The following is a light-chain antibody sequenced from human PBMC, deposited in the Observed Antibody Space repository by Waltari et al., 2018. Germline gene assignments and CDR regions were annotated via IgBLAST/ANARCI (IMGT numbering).Light chain of an antibody. CDR3: QQYYGTFPT. CDR2: WAS. V-gene: IGKV4-1*01. CDR1: LSVFYRSNNKNF. J-gene: IGKJ1*01. Sequence: DIVMTQSPDSLPVSLGDTVTISCQSRLSVFYRSNNKNFLAWYQLKPGQPLKLLIYWASTRESGVPDRFSGSGSGTNFTLTISSLQAEDVAIYYCQQYYGTFPTFGQGTKLEI.